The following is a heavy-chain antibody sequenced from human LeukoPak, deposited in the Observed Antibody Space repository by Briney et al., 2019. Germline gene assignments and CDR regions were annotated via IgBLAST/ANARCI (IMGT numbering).Heavy chain of an antibody. CDR3: ARYYGSGSPPFDY. D-gene: IGHD3-10*01. J-gene: IGHJ4*02. CDR1: GFTFSSYA. CDR2: ISYDGSNK. V-gene: IGHV3-30-3*01. Sequence: PGGSLRLSCAASGFTFSSYAIHWVRQAPGKGLEWVAVISYDGSNKYYADSVKGRFTISRDNSKNTLYLQMNSLRAEDTAVYYCARYYGSGSPPFDYWGQGTLVTVSS.